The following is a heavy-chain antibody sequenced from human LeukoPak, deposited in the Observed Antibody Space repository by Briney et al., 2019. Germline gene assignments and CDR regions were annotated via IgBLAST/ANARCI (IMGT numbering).Heavy chain of an antibody. CDR3: ARRAPGYYYYYYMDV. CDR2: INHSRST. J-gene: IGHJ6*03. CDR1: GGSFSGYY. D-gene: IGHD1-1*01. V-gene: IGHV4-34*01. Sequence: SETLSLTCAVYGGSFSGYYWSWIRQPPGKGLEWIGEINHSRSTNYNPSLKSRVTISVDTSKNQFSLKLSSVTAADTAVYYCARRAPGYYYYYYMDVWGKGTTVTVSS.